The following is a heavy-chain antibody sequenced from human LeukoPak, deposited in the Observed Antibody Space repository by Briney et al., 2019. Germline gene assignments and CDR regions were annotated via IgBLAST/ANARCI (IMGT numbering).Heavy chain of an antibody. J-gene: IGHJ3*02. D-gene: IGHD3-22*01. CDR2: ITTSDGNT. CDR3: AKEYYDSSGAFDI. CDR1: GFTFSSYT. Sequence: PGGSLRLSCAASGFTFSSYTMSWVRQAPGKGLEWVSTITTSDGNTYYADSVKGRFTISRDNSKNTLYLQMNSLRAEDTAVYYCAKEYYDSSGAFDIWGQGTMVTVSS. V-gene: IGHV3-23*01.